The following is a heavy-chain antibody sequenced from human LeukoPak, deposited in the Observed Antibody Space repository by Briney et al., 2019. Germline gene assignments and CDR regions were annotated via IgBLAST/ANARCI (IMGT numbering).Heavy chain of an antibody. D-gene: IGHD2-2*01. Sequence: PGGSLRLSCAASGFTFSNAWMSWIRQPAGKGLEWIGRIYTSGSTNYSPSLKSRVTMSVDTSKNQFSLKLSSVTAADTAVYYCARDVVAAVGSFDYWGQGTQVTVSS. CDR1: GFTFSNAW. CDR3: ARDVVAAVGSFDY. J-gene: IGHJ4*02. CDR2: IYTSGST. V-gene: IGHV4-4*07.